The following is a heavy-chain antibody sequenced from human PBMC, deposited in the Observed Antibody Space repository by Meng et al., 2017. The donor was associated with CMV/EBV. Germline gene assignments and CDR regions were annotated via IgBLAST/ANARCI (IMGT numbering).Heavy chain of an antibody. J-gene: IGHJ6*02. CDR2: ISSSSSYI. CDR3: ARRYCSSTSCPPYYGMDV. D-gene: IGHD2-2*01. Sequence: GGSLRLSCAASGFTFSSYSMNWVRQAPGKGLEWVSSISSSSSYIYYADSVKGRFTISRDNAKNSLYLQMNSLRAEDTAVYYCARRYCSSTSCPPYYGMDVWGQGTMVTVSS. V-gene: IGHV3-21*01. CDR1: GFTFSSYS.